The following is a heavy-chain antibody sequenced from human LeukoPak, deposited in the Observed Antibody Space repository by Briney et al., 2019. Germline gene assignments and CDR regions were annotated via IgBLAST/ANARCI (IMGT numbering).Heavy chain of an antibody. J-gene: IGHJ4*02. D-gene: IGHD3-10*01. CDR3: ARGTGSGSQSRYYFDY. CDR2: INAGGGST. CDR1: GFTFTSYY. V-gene: IGHV1-46*01. Sequence: ASVKVSCKTFGFTFTSYYMHWVRQAPGQGLEWMGIINAGGGSTSYAQKFQGRVTMTRDTSTSTVYMELSSLSSEDAAVYSCARGTGSGSQSRYYFDYWGQETLVTVSS.